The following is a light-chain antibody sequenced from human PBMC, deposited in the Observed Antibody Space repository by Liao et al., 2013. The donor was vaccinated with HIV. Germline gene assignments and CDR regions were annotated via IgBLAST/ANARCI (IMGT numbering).Light chain of an antibody. V-gene: IGLV3-1*01. Sequence: SYELTQPPSVSVSPGQTASITCSGDKLGDKYACWYQQKPGQSPVVVIYQDSKRPSGIPERFSGSNSGNTATLTISRVEAGDEADYYCQVWDSSSDHSYVFGTGTKVTVL. J-gene: IGLJ1*01. CDR2: QDS. CDR1: KLGDKY. CDR3: QVWDSSSDHSYV.